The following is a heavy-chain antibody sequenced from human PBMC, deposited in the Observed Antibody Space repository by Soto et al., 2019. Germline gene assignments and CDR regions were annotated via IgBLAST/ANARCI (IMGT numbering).Heavy chain of an antibody. J-gene: IGHJ4*01. CDR3: ARGSRFDY. CDR1: GFAFSSYS. V-gene: IGHV3-48*02. CDR2: ISSTSSLI. Sequence: EVQLVESGGGLVQPGGSLRLSCAASGFAFSSYSMNWVRQAPGKGLEWVAYISSTSSLIYYANSVKGRFTISRDYAKKSAFLQMSSLRDEDTAIYYCARGSRFDYWGQEPWSPSPQ.